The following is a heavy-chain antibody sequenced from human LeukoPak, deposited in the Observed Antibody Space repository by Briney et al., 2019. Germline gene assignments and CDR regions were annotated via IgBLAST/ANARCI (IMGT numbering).Heavy chain of an antibody. CDR2: ISYDRSNK. V-gene: IGHV3-30-3*01. Sequence: GGSLRLSCAASGFTFSSYAMHWVRQAPGKGLEWVAVISYDRSNKYYADSVKGRFTISRDNSKNTLYLQMNGLRAEDTAVYYCARDPNLKPTTPFDYWGQGTLVTVSS. CDR3: ARDPNLKPTTPFDY. D-gene: IGHD4-11*01. CDR1: GFTFSSYA. J-gene: IGHJ4*02.